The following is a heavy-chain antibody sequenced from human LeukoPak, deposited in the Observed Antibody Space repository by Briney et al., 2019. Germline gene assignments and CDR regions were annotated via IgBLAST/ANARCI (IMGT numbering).Heavy chain of an antibody. J-gene: IGHJ4*02. CDR1: GGSISSSSYY. Sequence: SETLSLTCTVSGGSISSSSYYWGWIRQPPGKGLEWIGSIYYSGSTYYNPSLKSRVTISVDTSKNQFSLKLSSVTAADSAVYYCAALNRGLEGLYSYPHYWGQGTLVTVSS. V-gene: IGHV4-39*01. CDR2: IYYSGST. CDR3: AALNRGLEGLYSYPHY. D-gene: IGHD3-3*01.